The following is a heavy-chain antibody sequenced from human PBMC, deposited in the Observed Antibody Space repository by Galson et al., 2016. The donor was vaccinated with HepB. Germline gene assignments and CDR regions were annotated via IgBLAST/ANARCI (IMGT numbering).Heavy chain of an antibody. Sequence: ETLSLTCAVSGGSINSPTWWSWVGQPPGKGLEWIGEVFQSGDTNYNPSLKSRVTILVDRSKNQFSLRLTSVTAADTAVYYCASLPLGYCSGPSCYWEFDFWGQGTLVIVSS. CDR3: ASLPLGYCSGPSCYWEFDF. V-gene: IGHV4-4*02. CDR2: VFQSGDT. D-gene: IGHD2-2*01. J-gene: IGHJ4*02. CDR1: GGSINSPTW.